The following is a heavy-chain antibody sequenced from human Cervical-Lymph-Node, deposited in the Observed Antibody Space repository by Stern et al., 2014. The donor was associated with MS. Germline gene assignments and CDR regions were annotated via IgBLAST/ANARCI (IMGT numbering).Heavy chain of an antibody. J-gene: IGHJ4*02. CDR3: ARDYDGNYLTYFEY. CDR2: ISSSRSDI. V-gene: IGHV3-21*01. D-gene: IGHD2/OR15-2a*01. Sequence: EVQLVESGGGLVKPGGSLKLSCAVSGFTFSSYSMNLVRQAPGQGLAWVSSISSSRSDIYYADSVKGRFTISRDNAKNSLSLQMNSLRAEDTAVYYCARDYDGNYLTYFEYWGQGTLVTVSS. CDR1: GFTFSSYS.